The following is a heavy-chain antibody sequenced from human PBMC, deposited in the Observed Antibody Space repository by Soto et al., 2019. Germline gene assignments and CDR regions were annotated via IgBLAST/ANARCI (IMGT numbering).Heavy chain of an antibody. CDR1: GYSFTSYW. D-gene: IGHD2-8*01. Sequence: GESLKISCKGSGYSFTSYWISWVRQMPGKGLEWMGIIYPGDSDTRYSPSFQGQVTISADKSISTAYLQWSSLKASDTAMYYCARHTSCTNGVCYSDSYYYYMDIWGKGTTVTVSS. CDR2: IYPGDSDT. J-gene: IGHJ6*03. CDR3: ARHTSCTNGVCYSDSYYYYMDI. V-gene: IGHV5-51*01.